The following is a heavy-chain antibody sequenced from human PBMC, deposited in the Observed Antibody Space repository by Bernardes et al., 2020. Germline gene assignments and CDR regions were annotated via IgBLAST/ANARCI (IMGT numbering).Heavy chain of an antibody. Sequence: FGNTLPQPPDPLTLTCSLSRFSIPPSGVGVSWIRRSPGKALERHAFMYWDDDKRYSPSLRSRLTISKDTSRNQVILTMTNMDPADTGIYFGAHRKTYKSNWNEVNLDYGSQGTLVTFTP. V-gene: IGHV2-5*02. J-gene: IGHJ4*02. CDR3: AHRKTYKSNWNEVNLDY. CDR1: RFSIPPSGVG. D-gene: IGHD1-1*01. CDR2: MYWDDDK.